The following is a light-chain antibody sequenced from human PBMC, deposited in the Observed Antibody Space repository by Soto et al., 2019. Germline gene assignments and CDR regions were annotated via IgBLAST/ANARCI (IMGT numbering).Light chain of an antibody. Sequence: DIQVTQSPSSLSASVGDRVTIDCRASQGIDNFLAWYHQKPGKVPSLLIYDGSSLEPGVSSRFTGSRSGTEFTLTISSLQPEDVGTYFCQKYDSSPWAFGQGTKVEIK. CDR1: QGIDNF. J-gene: IGKJ1*01. CDR3: QKYDSSPWA. CDR2: DGS. V-gene: IGKV1-27*01.